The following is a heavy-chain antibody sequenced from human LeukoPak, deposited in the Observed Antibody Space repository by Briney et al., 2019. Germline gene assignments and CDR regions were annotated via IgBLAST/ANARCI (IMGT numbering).Heavy chain of an antibody. CDR2: INPNSGGT. V-gene: IGHV1-2*02. D-gene: IGHD3-22*01. CDR3: ARAPMIVVVFPPRLDY. Sequence: GASVKVSCKTSGYTFTGYYMHWVRQAPGQGLEWMGWINPNSGGTNYAQKFQDRVTMTGDTPISTAYMELSRLTSDDTAVYYCARAPMIVVVFPPRLDYWGQGTLVTVSS. CDR1: GYTFTGYY. J-gene: IGHJ4*02.